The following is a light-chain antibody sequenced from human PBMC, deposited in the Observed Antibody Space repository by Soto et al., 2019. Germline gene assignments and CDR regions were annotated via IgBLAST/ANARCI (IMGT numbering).Light chain of an antibody. CDR2: DVS. Sequence: QSVLTQPASVSGSPGQSITISCTGTSSDVGGYNYVSWYQQHPGKAPKLMIYDVSNRPSGVSNRFSGSKSGNTASLTISGLQAEDEADYYCSSYTSRSTLGFGTGTKVTVL. CDR3: SSYTSRSTLG. V-gene: IGLV2-14*01. J-gene: IGLJ1*01. CDR1: SSDVGGYNY.